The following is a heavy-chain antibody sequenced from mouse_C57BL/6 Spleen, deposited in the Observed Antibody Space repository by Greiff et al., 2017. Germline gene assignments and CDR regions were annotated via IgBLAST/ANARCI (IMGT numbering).Heavy chain of an antibody. CDR2: ISNLAYSI. CDR3: ARRVEPGAMDY. J-gene: IGHJ4*01. D-gene: IGHD1-1*01. V-gene: IGHV5-15*01. Sequence: EVKLMESGGGLVQPGGSLKLSCAASGFTFSDYGMAWVRQAPRKGPEWVAFISNLAYSIYYADTVTGRFTISRENAKNTLYLEMSSLRSEDTAMYYCARRVEPGAMDYWGQGTSVTVSS. CDR1: GFTFSDYG.